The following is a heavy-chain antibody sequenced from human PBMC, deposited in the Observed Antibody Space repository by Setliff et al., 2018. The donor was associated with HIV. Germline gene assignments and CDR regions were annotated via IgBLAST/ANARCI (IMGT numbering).Heavy chain of an antibody. CDR2: ISGFNGNT. D-gene: IGHD6-19*01. J-gene: IGHJ3*02. CDR1: GYSFARYG. CDR3: SRVPYRSAWFSGGHDAFDI. Sequence: ASVKVSCKASGYSFARYGLSWVRQAPGQGLEWMGWISGFNGNTKYAQSFQDRVAMTTETATSTAYMEMRSLRSDDTAVYFCSRVPYRSAWFSGGHDAFDIWGQGTMVTVSS. V-gene: IGHV1-18*01.